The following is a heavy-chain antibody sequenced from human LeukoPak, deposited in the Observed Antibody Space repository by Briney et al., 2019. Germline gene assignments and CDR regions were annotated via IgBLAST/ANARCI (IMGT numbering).Heavy chain of an antibody. CDR2: IYYSGST. CDR1: GGSISSGGYY. D-gene: IGHD5-24*01. V-gene: IGHV4-31*03. CDR3: ARLEMASTYYFDY. J-gene: IGHJ4*02. Sequence: PSQTLSLTCTVSGGSISSGGYYWSWIRQHPGKGLEWIGYIYYSGSTYYNPSLKSRVTISVDTSKNQFSLKLSSVTAADTAVYYCARLEMASTYYFDYWGQGTLVTVSS.